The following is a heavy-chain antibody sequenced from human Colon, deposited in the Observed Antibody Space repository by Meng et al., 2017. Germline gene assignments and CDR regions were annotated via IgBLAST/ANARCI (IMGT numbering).Heavy chain of an antibody. CDR3: ARGYSSGISFDY. CDR1: GYNFTGYY. Sequence: ARRVQSGAEVKKPGASVKVSCKASGYNFTGYYMHWVRQAPGQGLEWMGRVNPNSNYGNYAQKFQGRVTMTRDTSISTAYMELSRLRSDDTALYYCARGYSSGISFDYWGQGTLVTVSS. CDR2: VNPNSNYG. D-gene: IGHD6-19*01. V-gene: IGHV1-2*06. J-gene: IGHJ4*02.